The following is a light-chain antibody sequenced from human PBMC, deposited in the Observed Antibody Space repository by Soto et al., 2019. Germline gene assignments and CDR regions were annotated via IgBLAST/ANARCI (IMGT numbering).Light chain of an antibody. V-gene: IGKV3-15*01. CDR2: GAS. J-gene: IGKJ4*01. CDR3: QQLHTYLLT. CDR1: QSVSSN. Sequence: EIVMTQSPATLSVSPGERATLSCRASQSVSSNLAWYQQKPGQAPRLLIYGASTRATSIPARFSGSGSGTEFTLTISSLQPEDVATYYCQQLHTYLLTFGGGTKVQIK.